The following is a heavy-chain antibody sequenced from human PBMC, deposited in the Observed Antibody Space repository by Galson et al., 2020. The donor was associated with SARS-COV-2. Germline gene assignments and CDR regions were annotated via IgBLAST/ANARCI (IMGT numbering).Heavy chain of an antibody. D-gene: IGHD3-3*01. Sequence: GESLKISCAASGFTFSNYAMSWVRQAPGKGLEFVSSILGSGGNTYHADSVKGRFTISRDNSKNTLYLQMNSLEVEDTAVYFCAKSWTSSTYYVDYWGRGTLVTVSS. J-gene: IGHJ4*02. V-gene: IGHV3-23*01. CDR3: AKSWTSSTYYVDY. CDR1: GFTFSNYA. CDR2: ILGSGGNT.